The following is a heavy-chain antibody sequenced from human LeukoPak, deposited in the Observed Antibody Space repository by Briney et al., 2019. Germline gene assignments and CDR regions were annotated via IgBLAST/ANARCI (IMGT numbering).Heavy chain of an antibody. CDR1: GFTFSSYE. Sequence: PGGSLRLSCAASGFTFSSYEMNWVRQAPGKGLEWVSYISSSGSTIYYADSVKGRFTISRDNAKNSLYLQMNSLRAEDTAVYYCARDLGLVATTYYYYYMDVWRKGTTVTVSS. J-gene: IGHJ6*03. D-gene: IGHD5-12*01. V-gene: IGHV3-48*03. CDR3: ARDLGLVATTYYYYYMDV. CDR2: ISSSGSTI.